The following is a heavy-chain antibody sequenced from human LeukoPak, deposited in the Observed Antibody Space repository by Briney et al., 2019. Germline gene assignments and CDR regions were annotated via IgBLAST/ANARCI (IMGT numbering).Heavy chain of an antibody. CDR3: AKKRDAFGI. V-gene: IGHV3-23*01. D-gene: IGHD5-24*01. Sequence: PGGSLRLSCVASGFTFSSYAMGWVRQAPGKRPEWVSSHTDSGGTTYYVDSVKGRFTISRDNSKNTLYLHMNSLRAEDTAMYYCAKKRDAFGIWGQGTVVAVSS. CDR1: GFTFSSYA. J-gene: IGHJ3*02. CDR2: HTDSGGTT.